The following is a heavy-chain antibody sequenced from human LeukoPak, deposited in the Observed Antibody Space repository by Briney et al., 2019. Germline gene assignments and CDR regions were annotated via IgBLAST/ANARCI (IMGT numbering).Heavy chain of an antibody. J-gene: IGHJ4*02. V-gene: IGHV3-30-3*01. Sequence: SCKASGGTFSSYAMHWVRQAPGKGLEWVAVISYDGSNKYYADSVKGRFTISRDNSKNTLYLQMNSLRAEDTAVYYCARGPPNCSSTSCLDDFDYWGQGTLVTVSS. CDR1: GGTFSSYA. CDR2: ISYDGSNK. CDR3: ARGPPNCSSTSCLDDFDY. D-gene: IGHD2-2*01.